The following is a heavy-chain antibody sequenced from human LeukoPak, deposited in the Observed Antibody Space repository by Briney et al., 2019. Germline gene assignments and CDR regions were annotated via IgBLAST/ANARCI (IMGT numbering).Heavy chain of an antibody. Sequence: GGSLRLSCAASGFSFSSYWMSWVRQAPGKGLEWVTFIRYDGSDKYNADSVKGRFTISRDNSKNSLYLQMDSLRTEDTAMYYCAKDLGTSPTPRGYFDYWGQGTLVTVSS. D-gene: IGHD7-27*01. CDR3: AKDLGTSPTPRGYFDY. CDR1: GFSFSSYW. CDR2: IRYDGSDK. J-gene: IGHJ4*02. V-gene: IGHV3-30*02.